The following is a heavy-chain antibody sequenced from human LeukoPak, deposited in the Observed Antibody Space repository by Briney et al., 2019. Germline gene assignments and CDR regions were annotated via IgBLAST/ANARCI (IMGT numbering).Heavy chain of an antibody. CDR1: GFIFDDYD. Sequence: GGSLRLSCIASGFIFDDYDMSWIRQAPGKGLEWVSGITWNGGSTAYAHSVKGRFTVSRDNAKNSLYLQMNSLRAEDTALYYCTRDVRYFDPPVESWGQGTLVTVSS. CDR2: ITWNGGST. J-gene: IGHJ5*01. D-gene: IGHD3-9*01. CDR3: TRDVRYFDPPVES. V-gene: IGHV3-20*04.